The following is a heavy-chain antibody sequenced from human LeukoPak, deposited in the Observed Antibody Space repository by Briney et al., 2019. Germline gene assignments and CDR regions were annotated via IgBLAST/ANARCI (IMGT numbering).Heavy chain of an antibody. Sequence: SETLSLTCAVYGGSFSGYYWSWIRQPPGKGLEWIGEINHSGSTNYNPSPKSRVTISVDTSKNQFSLKLSSVTAADTAVYYCARGRYYYGSGSYRNWFDPWGQGTLVTVSS. V-gene: IGHV4-34*01. J-gene: IGHJ5*02. CDR3: ARGRYYYGSGSYRNWFDP. D-gene: IGHD3-10*01. CDR1: GGSFSGYY. CDR2: INHSGST.